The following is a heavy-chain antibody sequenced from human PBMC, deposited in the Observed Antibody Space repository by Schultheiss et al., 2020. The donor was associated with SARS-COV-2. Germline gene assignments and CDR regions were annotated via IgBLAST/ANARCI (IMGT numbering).Heavy chain of an antibody. Sequence: SETLSLTCAVYGGSFSDYYWTWIRQPPGKGLEWIGEINHSGSTNYNPSLKSRVTTSVDTSKNQLSLKLTSLTAADTAVYYCARENTDYRFVAYWGQGTLVTVSS. CDR3: ARENTDYRFVAY. D-gene: IGHD4/OR15-4a*01. CDR2: INHSGST. J-gene: IGHJ4*02. CDR1: GGSFSDYY. V-gene: IGHV4-34*01.